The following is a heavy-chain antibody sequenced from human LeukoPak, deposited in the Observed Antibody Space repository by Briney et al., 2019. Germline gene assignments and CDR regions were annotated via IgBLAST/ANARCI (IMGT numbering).Heavy chain of an antibody. CDR3: ARMLRGVILSPNCYAYHMDV. D-gene: IGHD3-10*01. CDR2: IYYSGST. Sequence: PSETLSLTCTVSGGSINSHTYYWGWIRQPPGKGLEWLGHIYYSGSTYYNASLQSRVSISIGTSENQFSLSLRPVTTADRAVYYCARMLRGVILSPNCYAYHMDVWGKGTTVTVSS. V-gene: IGHV4-39*01. J-gene: IGHJ6*03. CDR1: GGSINSHTYY.